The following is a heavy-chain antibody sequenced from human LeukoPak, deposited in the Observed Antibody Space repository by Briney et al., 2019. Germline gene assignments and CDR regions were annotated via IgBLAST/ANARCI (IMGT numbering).Heavy chain of an antibody. CDR1: GGSISSYY. Sequence: PSETLSLTCTVSGGSISSYYWSWIRQPAGKGLEWIGRIYTSGSTNYNPSLKSRVTMSVDTSKNQFSLKLSSVTAADTAVYYCARELHIVVVTAIHNWFDPWGQGTLVTVSS. V-gene: IGHV4-4*07. J-gene: IGHJ5*02. CDR2: IYTSGST. D-gene: IGHD2-21*02. CDR3: ARELHIVVVTAIHNWFDP.